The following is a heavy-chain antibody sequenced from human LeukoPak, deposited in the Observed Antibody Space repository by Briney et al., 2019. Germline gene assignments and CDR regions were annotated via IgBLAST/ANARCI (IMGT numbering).Heavy chain of an antibody. D-gene: IGHD6-13*01. CDR1: GGSFSGYY. V-gene: IGHV4-34*01. Sequence: SETLSLTCAVYGGSFSGYYWSWIRQPPGKGLEWIGEINHSGGTNYNPSLKSRVTISVDTSKNQFSLKLSSVTAADTAVYYCARGFGYSSIWVWGQGTLVTVSS. CDR3: ARGFGYSSIWV. CDR2: INHSGGT. J-gene: IGHJ4*02.